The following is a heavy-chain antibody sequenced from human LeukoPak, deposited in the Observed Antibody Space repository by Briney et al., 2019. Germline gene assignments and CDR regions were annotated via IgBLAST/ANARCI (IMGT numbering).Heavy chain of an antibody. J-gene: IGHJ4*02. Sequence: PGGSLRLSCAASGFTLSSYPMNWVRQAPGKGLEWVSTFVRGSTYYADTVQGRFTISRDSSKNTLYLQMNSLRAADTALYFCTRAAPYGTSWYGKNDYWGQGTLVAVSS. CDR2: FVRGST. CDR1: GFTLSSYP. D-gene: IGHD6-13*01. CDR3: TRAAPYGTSWYGKNDY. V-gene: IGHV3-23*01.